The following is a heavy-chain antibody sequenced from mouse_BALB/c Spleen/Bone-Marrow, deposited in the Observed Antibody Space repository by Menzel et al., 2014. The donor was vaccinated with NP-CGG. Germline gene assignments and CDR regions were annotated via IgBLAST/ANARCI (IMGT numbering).Heavy chain of an antibody. D-gene: IGHD2-2*01. CDR2: IRNKANGYTT. J-gene: IGHJ2*01. CDR1: GFTFTDYY. CDR3: ARDGYDDY. V-gene: IGHV7-3*02. Sequence: EVMLVESGGGLVQPGGSLRLSCATSGFTFTDYYMSWVRQPPGKALEWLGFIRNKANGYTTEYSASVKGLFTISENNSQSIHYLQMNALRAEDSATYYCARDGYDDYWGQGTTLTVSS.